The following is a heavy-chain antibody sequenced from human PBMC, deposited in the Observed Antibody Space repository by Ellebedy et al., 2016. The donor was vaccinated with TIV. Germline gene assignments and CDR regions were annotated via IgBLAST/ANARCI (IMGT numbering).Heavy chain of an antibody. Sequence: GESLKISXAASGFTFSSYSMNWVRQAPGKGLEWVSSISSSSSYIYYADSVKGRFTISRDNSKNTLYLQMNSLRAEDTAVYYCVAQGRIVVVPADVTSWGQGTLVTVSS. J-gene: IGHJ4*02. D-gene: IGHD2-2*01. CDR3: VAQGRIVVVPADVTS. CDR1: GFTFSSYS. V-gene: IGHV3-21*04. CDR2: ISSSSSYI.